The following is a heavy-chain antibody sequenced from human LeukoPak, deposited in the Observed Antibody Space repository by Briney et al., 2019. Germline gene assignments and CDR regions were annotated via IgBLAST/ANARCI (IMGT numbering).Heavy chain of an antibody. J-gene: IGHJ4*02. Sequence: GGSLRLSCAASGFTFSSYWMHWVRQAPGKGLVWVSRISTDGTYTEYADSVKGRFTISRDNAKDTLYLQVNSLRAEDTAVYYCVRDGAYYYGSGSSYNGLDYWGQGNLVTVSS. CDR3: VRDGAYYYGSGSSYNGLDY. V-gene: IGHV3-74*03. CDR2: ISTDGTYT. CDR1: GFTFSSYW. D-gene: IGHD3-10*01.